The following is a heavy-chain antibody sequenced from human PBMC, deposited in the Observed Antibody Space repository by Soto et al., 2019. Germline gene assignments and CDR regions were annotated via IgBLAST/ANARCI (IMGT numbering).Heavy chain of an antibody. D-gene: IGHD1-1*01. V-gene: IGHV1-69*13. J-gene: IGHJ6*02. CDR2: IIPIFGPA. Sequence: SVKVSCKSSGGTFSSHSINWVRQAPGQGLEWMGGIIPIFGPANFAKKFQGRVTITADESTTTAYMELSSLTSEDMAVYYCATGSFTSTGGRIGYHYNAMDVWGQGTTVTVSS. CDR3: ATGSFTSTGGRIGYHYNAMDV. CDR1: GGTFSSHS.